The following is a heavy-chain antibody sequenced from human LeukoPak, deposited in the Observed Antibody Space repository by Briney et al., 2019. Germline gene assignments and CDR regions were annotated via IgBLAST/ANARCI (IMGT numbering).Heavy chain of an antibody. D-gene: IGHD3-10*01. CDR1: GFTFSSYA. CDR3: AKDLAGVGSDLDY. CDR2: LTASGGST. J-gene: IGHJ4*02. Sequence: LSGGSLRLSCRASGFTFSSYAMSWVRQAPGKGLEWVSSLTASGGSTYYADSVKGRFTISRDNSKNTLYLQMNSLRAEDTAVYYCAKDLAGVGSDLDYWGQGTLVTVSS. V-gene: IGHV3-23*01.